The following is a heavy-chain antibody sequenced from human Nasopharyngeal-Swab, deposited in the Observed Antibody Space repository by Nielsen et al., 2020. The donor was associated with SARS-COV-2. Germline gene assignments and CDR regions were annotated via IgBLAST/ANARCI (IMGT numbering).Heavy chain of an antibody. CDR2: IGSKAYGGTT. CDR1: GFTFGDYA. V-gene: IGHV3-49*04. Sequence: GESLKISCTASGFTFGDYAMSWVRQAPGKGLEWVGFIGSKAYGGTTEYAASVKGRFTISRDDSKSIAYLQMNSLKTEDTAVYYCTRAEFQLRPDAFDIWGQGTMVTVSS. J-gene: IGHJ3*02. CDR3: TRAEFQLRPDAFDI. D-gene: IGHD1-26*01.